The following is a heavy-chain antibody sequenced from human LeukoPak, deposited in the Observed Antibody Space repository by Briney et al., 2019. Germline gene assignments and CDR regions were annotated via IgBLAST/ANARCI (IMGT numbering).Heavy chain of an antibody. D-gene: IGHD3-10*01. Sequence: PSETLSLTCTVSGDSISSYYWSWIRQPAGKGLGWIGRIYTSGSTNYNPSLKSRVTMSVDTSKKQFSLKLSSVTAADTAVYYCARDPYGSGKGFDYWGKGTLVTVSS. CDR2: IYTSGST. J-gene: IGHJ4*02. CDR1: GDSISSYY. CDR3: ARDPYGSGKGFDY. V-gene: IGHV4-4*07.